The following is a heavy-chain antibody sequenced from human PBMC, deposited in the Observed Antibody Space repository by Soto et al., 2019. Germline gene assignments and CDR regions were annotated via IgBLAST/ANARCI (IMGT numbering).Heavy chain of an antibody. CDR3: ARGLTEWSNDS. CDR2: IYTDGGT. CDR1: GDSINSGAYY. Sequence: SETLSLTCTVSGDSINSGAYYWTWIRQHPGKGLEWIGCIYTDGGTDYSPSLKNRVTISMDTSKNQFSLRLTSVTAADTATYFCARGLTEWSNDSWGHGTLVTVST. D-gene: IGHD3-3*01. J-gene: IGHJ5*01. V-gene: IGHV4-31*03.